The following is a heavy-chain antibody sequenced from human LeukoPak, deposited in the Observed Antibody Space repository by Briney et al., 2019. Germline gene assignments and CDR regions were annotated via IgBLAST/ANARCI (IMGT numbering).Heavy chain of an antibody. CDR2: INHSGST. V-gene: IGHV4-34*01. CDR1: GGSFSSCY. D-gene: IGHD6-6*01. CDR3: ARAGFALAPHRGTPFDY. Sequence: SETLSLTCAVYGGSFSSCYWSWIRQPPGKGLEWIGEINHSGSTNYFPSLKSRVTISIDTSKNQFSLKLTSVTAADTAVYYCARAGFALAPHRGTPFDYWGQGTLVTVSS. J-gene: IGHJ4*02.